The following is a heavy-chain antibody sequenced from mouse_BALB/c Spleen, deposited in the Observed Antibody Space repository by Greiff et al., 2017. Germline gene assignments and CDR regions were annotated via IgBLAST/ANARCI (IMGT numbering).Heavy chain of an antibody. V-gene: IGHV2-6-5*01. Sequence: VQRVESGPGLVAPSQSLSITCTVSGFSLTDYGVSWIRQPPGKGLEWLGVIWGGGSTYYNSALKSRLSISKDNSKSQVFLKMNSLQTDDTAMYYCAKHGGYYGSSPYYFDYWGQGTTLTVSS. CDR2: IWGGGST. CDR3: AKHGGYYGSSPYYFDY. CDR1: GFSLTDYG. J-gene: IGHJ2*01. D-gene: IGHD1-1*01.